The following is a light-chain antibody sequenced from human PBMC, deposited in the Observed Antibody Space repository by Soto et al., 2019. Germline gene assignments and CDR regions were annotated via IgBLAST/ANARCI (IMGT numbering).Light chain of an antibody. Sequence: EIVLTQSPGTLSLSPGERATLSCRASQSVSSNYLAWYQQKPGQAPRLLIYAASTRATGIPDRFSGSGSATDFTLTISRLEPEDFAVYYCQQYGTSPPLTFGGGTKVDIK. CDR2: AAS. CDR3: QQYGTSPPLT. V-gene: IGKV3-20*01. CDR1: QSVSSNY. J-gene: IGKJ4*01.